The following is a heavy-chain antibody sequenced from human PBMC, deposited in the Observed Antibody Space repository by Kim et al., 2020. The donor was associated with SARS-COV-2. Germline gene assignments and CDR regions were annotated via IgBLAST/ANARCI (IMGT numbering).Heavy chain of an antibody. CDR2: ISGSGSST. CDR3: AIRVDTAMIIDY. Sequence: GGSLRLSCAASGFTFSTYAMSWVRQAPGKGLEWVSAISGSGSSTYYADSVKGRFTISRDNSKNTLYLQMNSLRAEDTAVYYCAIRVDTAMIIDYWGQGTLVTVSS. CDR1: GFTFSTYA. V-gene: IGHV3-23*01. D-gene: IGHD5-18*01. J-gene: IGHJ4*02.